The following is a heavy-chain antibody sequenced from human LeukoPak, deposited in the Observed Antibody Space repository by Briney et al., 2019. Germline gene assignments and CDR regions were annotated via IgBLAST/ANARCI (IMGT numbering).Heavy chain of an antibody. CDR1: GGTFSSYA. CDR2: ISAYNGNT. Sequence: ASVKVSCKASGGTFSSYAISWVRQAPGQGLEWMGWISAYNGNTNYAQKLQGRVTMTTDTSTSTAYMELRSLRSDDTAVYYCARSDPIDYWFDPWGQGTLVTVSS. CDR3: ARSDPIDYWFDP. V-gene: IGHV1-18*01. D-gene: IGHD2-21*01. J-gene: IGHJ5*02.